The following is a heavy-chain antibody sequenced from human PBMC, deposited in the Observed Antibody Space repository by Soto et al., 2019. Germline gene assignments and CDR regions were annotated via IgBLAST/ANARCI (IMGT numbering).Heavy chain of an antibody. D-gene: IGHD2-2*01. Sequence: QVQLQQWGAGLLKPSETLSLTCAVYGGSFSGYYWSWIRQPPGKGLEWIGEINHSGSTKYNPSLNSRVTISVDTSKNQFSLKLSSVTAADTAVYYCARGRSGMGYCSSTSCYNYYYYGMDVWGQGTTVTVSS. V-gene: IGHV4-34*01. CDR1: GGSFSGYY. CDR2: INHSGST. CDR3: ARGRSGMGYCSSTSCYNYYYYGMDV. J-gene: IGHJ6*02.